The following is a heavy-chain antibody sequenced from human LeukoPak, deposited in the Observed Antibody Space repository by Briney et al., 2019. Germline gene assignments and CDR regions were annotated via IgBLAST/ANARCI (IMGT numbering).Heavy chain of an antibody. CDR2: IKQDETEK. J-gene: IGHJ4*02. Sequence: GRSLRLSCAASGFTFSSYGMRWVRQAPGKGLEWVANIKQDETEKFYLGSVKGRFTISRGNAKNSLYLQMNSLRVEDTAVYYCARGRPHGNDYWGQGTLVTVSS. V-gene: IGHV3-7*01. CDR1: GFTFSSYG. D-gene: IGHD4-23*01. CDR3: ARGRPHGNDY.